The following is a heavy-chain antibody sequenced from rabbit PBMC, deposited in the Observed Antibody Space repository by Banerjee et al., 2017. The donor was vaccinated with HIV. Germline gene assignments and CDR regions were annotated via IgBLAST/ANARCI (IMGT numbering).Heavy chain of an antibody. D-gene: IGHD3-1*01. CDR3: GRDAGSGGGSCCYPPRFEP. Sequence: QEQLEESGGGLVQPEGSLTLTCTASGFSLSSSYYISWVRQAPGTGLEWIACIYADSSGSPYYANWAKGRFPLPQTPSPPVALQMARPTAAGPGPFFRGRDAGSGGGSCCYPPRFEPWGPGTLVTVS. CDR1: GFSLSSSYY. J-gene: IGHJ2*01. CDR2: IYADSSGSP. V-gene: IGHV1S45*01.